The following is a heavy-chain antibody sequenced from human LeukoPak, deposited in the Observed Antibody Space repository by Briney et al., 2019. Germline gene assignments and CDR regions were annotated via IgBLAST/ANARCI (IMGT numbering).Heavy chain of an antibody. CDR3: ARVSRNGSSWYVEGVY. V-gene: IGHV4-39*07. CDR1: GGSISSSSYY. Sequence: PSETLSLTCTVSGGSISSSSYYWGWIRQPPGKGLEWIGSIYYSGSTYYNPSLKSRVTISVDTSKNQFSLKLSSVTAADTAVYYCARVSRNGSSWYVEGVYWGQGTLVTVSS. J-gene: IGHJ4*02. D-gene: IGHD6-13*01. CDR2: IYYSGST.